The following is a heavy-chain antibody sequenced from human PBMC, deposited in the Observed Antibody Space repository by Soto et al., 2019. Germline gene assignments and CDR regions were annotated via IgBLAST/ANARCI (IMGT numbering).Heavy chain of an antibody. J-gene: IGHJ5*02. D-gene: IGHD1-26*01. CDR2: INVDNGET. Sequence: QVQLVQSGAEVKKPGASVKVSCKASGYNFMRYGFTWVRQAPGQGLEWMGWINVDNGETKYPQKIQGRVTMTTDTSTSKVYMELRSLTSDDTDVYYCARGISGGDSDWFDPWGHGTLDTVSS. V-gene: IGHV1-18*04. CDR1: GYNFMRYG. CDR3: ARGISGGDSDWFDP.